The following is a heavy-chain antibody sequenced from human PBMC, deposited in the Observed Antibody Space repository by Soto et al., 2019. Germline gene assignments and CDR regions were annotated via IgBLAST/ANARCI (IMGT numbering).Heavy chain of an antibody. D-gene: IGHD6-13*01. CDR3: ARGVRGYSSSWYDSEVAFDI. Sequence: QVQLVQSGAEVKKPGSSVKVSCKASGGTFSSYTISWVRQAPGQGLEWMGRIIPILGIANYAQKFQGRDTITADKTTSTAYMELSSLRSEDTAVYYCARGVRGYSSSWYDSEVAFDIWGQGTMVTVSS. V-gene: IGHV1-69*02. CDR1: GGTFSSYT. J-gene: IGHJ3*02. CDR2: IIPILGIA.